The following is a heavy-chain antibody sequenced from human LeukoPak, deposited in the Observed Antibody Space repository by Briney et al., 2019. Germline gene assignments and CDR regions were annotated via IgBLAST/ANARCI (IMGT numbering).Heavy chain of an antibody. V-gene: IGHV3-53*01. Sequence: GGSLRLSCSASGFTVSSNYMSWVRQAPGKGLEWVSVICSGGSTYYADSVKGRFTISRDNSKNTLYLQMNSLRVEDTAVYYCAREAAADPYYFDYWGQGTLVTVSS. CDR3: AREAAADPYYFDY. D-gene: IGHD6-13*01. J-gene: IGHJ4*02. CDR1: GFTVSSNY. CDR2: ICSGGST.